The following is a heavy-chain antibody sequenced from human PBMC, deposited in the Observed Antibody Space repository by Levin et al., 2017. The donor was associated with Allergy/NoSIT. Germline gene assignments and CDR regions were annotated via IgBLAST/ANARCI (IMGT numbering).Heavy chain of an antibody. D-gene: IGHD4-11*01. CDR1: GDSIGSRSYY. J-gene: IGHJ4*02. V-gene: IGHV4-39*01. CDR2: IYYSGST. Sequence: ASETLSLTCTVSGDSIGSRSYYWGWIRQPPGKGLEWIGSIYYSGSTYYNPSLKSRATISVDTSKNQFSLKLTSVTAADTAVYCCVLRFAASSNWDFEYWGQGTLVTVSS. CDR3: VLRFAASSNWDFEY.